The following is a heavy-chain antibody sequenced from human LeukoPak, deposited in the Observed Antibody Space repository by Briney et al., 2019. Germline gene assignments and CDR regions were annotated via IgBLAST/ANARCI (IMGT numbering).Heavy chain of an antibody. J-gene: IGHJ4*02. D-gene: IGHD6-19*01. CDR1: GGSISSSSYY. V-gene: IGHV4-39*07. CDR2: INHSGST. Sequence: SETLSLTCTVSGGSISSSSYYWSWIRQPPGKGLEWIGEINHSGSTNYNPSLKSRVTISVDTSKNQFSLKLSSVTAADTAVYYCARLESVAGTVDYWGQGTLVTVSS. CDR3: ARLESVAGTVDY.